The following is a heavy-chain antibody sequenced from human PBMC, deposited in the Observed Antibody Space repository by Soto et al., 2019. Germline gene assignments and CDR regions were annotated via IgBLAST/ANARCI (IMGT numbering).Heavy chain of an antibody. CDR3: ARGGGSPAASNWFDP. CDR2: INPNSGGT. CDR1: GYTFTGYY. Sequence: ASVKVSCKASGYTFTGYYMHWVRQAPGQGLEWMGWINPNSGGTNYAQKFQGWVTMTRDTSISTAYMELSRLRSDDTAVYYCARGGGSPAASNWFDPWGQGTLVTVSS. V-gene: IGHV1-2*04. J-gene: IGHJ5*02. D-gene: IGHD2-2*01.